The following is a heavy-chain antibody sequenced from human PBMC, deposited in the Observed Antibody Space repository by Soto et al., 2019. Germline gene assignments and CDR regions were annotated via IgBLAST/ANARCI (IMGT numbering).Heavy chain of an antibody. D-gene: IGHD3-3*01. V-gene: IGHV3-23*01. CDR1: GFTFSSYA. Sequence: EVQLLESGGGLVQPGGSLRLSCAASGFTFSSYAMSWVRQAPGKGLGWVSAISGSGGSTYYADSVKGRFTISRDNSKNTLYLRMNSLRAEDTAVYYCRYDFWSGIGILDYWGQGTLVTVSS. CDR2: ISGSGGST. CDR3: RYDFWSGIGILDY. J-gene: IGHJ4*02.